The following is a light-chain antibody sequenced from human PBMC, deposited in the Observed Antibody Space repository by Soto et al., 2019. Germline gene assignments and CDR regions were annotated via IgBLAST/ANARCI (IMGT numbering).Light chain of an antibody. CDR2: DES. J-gene: IGKJ4*01. V-gene: IGKV1-33*01. CDR1: QSISSS. Sequence: DIQMTQSPSTLSASVGDRVTITCRASQSISSSLAWYQLKPGKAPKLQDSDESESGTALPSSFSGSGSGTDFTFTISSLQAKDIATYYCHDYANLPLTFGGGTKVDIK. CDR3: HDYANLPLT.